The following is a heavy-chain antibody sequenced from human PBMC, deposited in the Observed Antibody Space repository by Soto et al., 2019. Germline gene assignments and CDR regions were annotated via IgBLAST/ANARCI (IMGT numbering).Heavy chain of an antibody. CDR1: GYTFTSYD. CDR3: ARGHYGSGSYFPTDC. V-gene: IGHV1-8*01. CDR2: MNPNSGNT. D-gene: IGHD3-10*01. J-gene: IGHJ4*02. Sequence: GASVKVSCKASGYTFTSYDINWVRQATGQGLEWMGWMNPNSGNTGYAQKFQGRVTMTRNTSISTAYMELSSLRSEDTVVYYCARGHYGSGSYFPTDCWGQGTLVTVSS.